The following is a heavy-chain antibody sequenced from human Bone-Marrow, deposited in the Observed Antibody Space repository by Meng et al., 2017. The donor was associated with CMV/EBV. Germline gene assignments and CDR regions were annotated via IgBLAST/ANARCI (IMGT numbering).Heavy chain of an antibody. CDR3: ARDMSSGWYYYYYYGMDV. CDR2: IKQDGSGK. V-gene: IGHV3-7*01. Sequence: GESLKISCAASGFTFSSYWMSWVRQAPGKGLEWVANIKQDGSGKYYVDSVKGRFTISRDNAKNSLYLQMNSLRAEDTAVYYCARDMSSGWYYYYYYGMDVWGQGTTVTVSS. J-gene: IGHJ6*02. CDR1: GFTFSSYW. D-gene: IGHD6-19*01.